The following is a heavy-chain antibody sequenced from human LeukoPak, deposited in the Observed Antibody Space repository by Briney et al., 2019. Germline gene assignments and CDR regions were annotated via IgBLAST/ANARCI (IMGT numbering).Heavy chain of an antibody. V-gene: IGHV3-7*01. CDR2: IKQDGVEK. D-gene: IGHD3-16*01. CDR1: GLTFKNFW. Sequence: GGSLRLSCAVSGLTFKNFWMSWVRRAPGEGPEWVANIKQDGVEKYYVDSVRGRFTTSRDNAKNSLYLQMDSLRAEDTAVYYCALWGGGGFDYWGQGTLVTVSP. J-gene: IGHJ4*02. CDR3: ALWGGGGFDY.